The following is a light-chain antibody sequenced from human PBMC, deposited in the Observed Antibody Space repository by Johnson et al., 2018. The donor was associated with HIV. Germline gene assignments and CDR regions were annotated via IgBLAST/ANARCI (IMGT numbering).Light chain of an antibody. CDR3: GTWDSSLTTSYV. V-gene: IGLV1-51*01. CDR1: SSNIGNNY. Sequence: QSVLTQPPSVSAAPGQKVTISCSGSSSNIGNNYVSWYQQVPGTAPKLLIYDNDERPSGIPDRFSGSKSGASATLGITGLQTGDEANYYCGTWDSSLTTSYVFGTGTKVIVV. CDR2: DND. J-gene: IGLJ1*01.